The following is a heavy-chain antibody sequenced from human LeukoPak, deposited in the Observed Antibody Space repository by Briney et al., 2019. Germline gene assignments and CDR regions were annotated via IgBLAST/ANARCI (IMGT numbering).Heavy chain of an antibody. D-gene: IGHD3-16*01. CDR3: ARPSSTAPPYYYDL. V-gene: IGHV4-59*08. Sequence: SETLSLTCTVSGGSISSYYWSWIRQPPGKGLEWIGYIYYSGSTNYNPSLKSRVTILVDTSKNQFSLKLSSVTAADTAVYYCARPSSTAPPYYYDLWGQGTLVTVSS. J-gene: IGHJ4*02. CDR2: IYYSGST. CDR1: GGSISSYY.